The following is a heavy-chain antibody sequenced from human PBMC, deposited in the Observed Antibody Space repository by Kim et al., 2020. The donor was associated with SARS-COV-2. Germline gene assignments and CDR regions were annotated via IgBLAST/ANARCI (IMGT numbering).Heavy chain of an antibody. J-gene: IGHJ6*02. CDR2: ISSSGSTI. CDR1: GFTFSSYE. Sequence: GGSLRLSCAASGFTFSSYEMNWVRQAPGKGLEWVSYISSSGSTIYYADSVKGRFTISRDNAKNSLYLQMNSLRAEDTAVYYCARDSSPGVGSSWYFGLADYYGMDVWGQGTTVTVSS. V-gene: IGHV3-48*03. CDR3: ARDSSPGVGSSWYFGLADYYGMDV. D-gene: IGHD6-13*01.